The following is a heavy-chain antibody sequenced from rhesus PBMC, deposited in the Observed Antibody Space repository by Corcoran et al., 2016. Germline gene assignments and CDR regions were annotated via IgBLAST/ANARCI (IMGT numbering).Heavy chain of an antibody. CDR3: AREEGYCSGSICYSAFDF. CDR2: IFGGRRSP. J-gene: IGHJ3*01. D-gene: IGHD2-8*01. Sequence: QVQLQESGPGLVKPSETLPLTCAVPGASISSNYWSWIRKPPGKGPEWFGYIFGGRRSPPSTPSLKSRVTISHDTSKNQLFLKLSSLTDADTAVYYCAREEGYCSGSICYSAFDFWGQGLRVTVSS. CDR1: GASISSNY. V-gene: IGHV4S6*01.